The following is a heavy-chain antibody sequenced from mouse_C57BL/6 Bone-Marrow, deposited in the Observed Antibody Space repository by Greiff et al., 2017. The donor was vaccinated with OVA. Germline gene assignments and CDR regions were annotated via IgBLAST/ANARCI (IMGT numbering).Heavy chain of an antibody. J-gene: IGHJ4*01. CDR1: GFTFSSYG. Sequence: EVMLVESGGDLVKPGGSLKLSCAASGFTFSSYGMSWVRQTPDKRLEWVATISSGGSYTYYPDIVKGRFTISRDNAKNTLYLQMSSLKSEDTAMYYCARHDQSCYYYAMDAWGQGTSVTVSS. CDR3: ARHDQSCYYYAMDA. CDR2: ISSGGSYT. V-gene: IGHV5-6*01.